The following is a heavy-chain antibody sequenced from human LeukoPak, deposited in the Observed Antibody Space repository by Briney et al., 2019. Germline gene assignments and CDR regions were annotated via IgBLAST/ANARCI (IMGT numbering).Heavy chain of an antibody. Sequence: ASETLSLTCTVSGGSISRRNYYWGWIRQPPGKGLEWIGSIYYSGSTYYNSSLKSRVTISVDTSKNQFSLNLSSVTAADTAVYYCARNDYSNYGPLDYWGQGTLVTVSS. J-gene: IGHJ4*02. CDR2: IYYSGST. V-gene: IGHV4-39*01. D-gene: IGHD4-11*01. CDR1: GGSISRRNYY. CDR3: ARNDYSNYGPLDY.